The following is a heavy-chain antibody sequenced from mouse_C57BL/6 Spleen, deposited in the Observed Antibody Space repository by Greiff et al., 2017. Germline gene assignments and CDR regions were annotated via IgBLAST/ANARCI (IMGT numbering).Heavy chain of an antibody. V-gene: IGHV1-64*01. CDR1: GYTFTSYW. D-gene: IGHD2-4*01. CDR3: ATPLWDYDDDY. CDR2: IHPNSGST. Sequence: QVQLQQPGAELVKPGASVKLSCKASGYTFTSYWMHWVKQRPGQGLEWIGMIHPNSGSTNYNEKFKSKATLTVDKSSSTAYMQLSSLTSEDSAVYYCATPLWDYDDDYWGQGTTLTVSS. J-gene: IGHJ2*01.